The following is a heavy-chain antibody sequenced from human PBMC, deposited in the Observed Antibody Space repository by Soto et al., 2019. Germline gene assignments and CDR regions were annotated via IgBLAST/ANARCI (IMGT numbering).Heavy chain of an antibody. Sequence: QVQLVQSGAEVKKPGSSVKVSCKASGGTFSSYTISWVRQAPGEGLEWMGRIIPILGIANYAQKFQGRVTITADKSTSTAYMELSSLRSEDTAVYYCARDLDEDCSSTSCYALDYWGQGTLVTVSS. V-gene: IGHV1-69*08. J-gene: IGHJ4*02. CDR2: IIPILGIA. D-gene: IGHD2-2*01. CDR1: GGTFSSYT. CDR3: ARDLDEDCSSTSCYALDY.